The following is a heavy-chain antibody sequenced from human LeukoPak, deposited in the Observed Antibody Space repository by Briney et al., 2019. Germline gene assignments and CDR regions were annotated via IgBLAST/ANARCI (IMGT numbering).Heavy chain of an antibody. CDR1: GYTFTSYY. J-gene: IGHJ3*02. V-gene: IGHV1-46*01. Sequence: ASVKVSCKASGYTFTSYYMHWVRQAPGQGLEWMGIINPSGGSTSHAQKFQGRVTMTRDTSTSTVYMELSSLRSEDTAVYYCARERVADSSGYYYGRNAFDIWGQGTMVTVSS. CDR2: INPSGGST. CDR3: ARERVADSSGYYYGRNAFDI. D-gene: IGHD3-22*01.